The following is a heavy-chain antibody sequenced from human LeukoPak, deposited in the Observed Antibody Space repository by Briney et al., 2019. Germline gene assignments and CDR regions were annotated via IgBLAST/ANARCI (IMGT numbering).Heavy chain of an antibody. V-gene: IGHV3-21*06. CDR3: ARVVMVSSALDI. D-gene: IGHD2-15*01. CDR1: GVDFSSHT. J-gene: IGHJ3*02. Sequence: GGSLILSCIASGVDFSSHTMNWVRQAPGKGLEWVSSISASTRNKYYGDSVKGRFTISRDNTKNSLYLQMNSLRAEDTAIYYCARVVMVSSALDIWGQGTMVTVSS. CDR2: ISASTRNK.